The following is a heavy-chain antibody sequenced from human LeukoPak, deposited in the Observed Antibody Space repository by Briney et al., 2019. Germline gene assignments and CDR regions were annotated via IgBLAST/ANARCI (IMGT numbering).Heavy chain of an antibody. J-gene: IGHJ4*02. V-gene: IGHV3-21*01. CDR2: ISSSSSYI. CDR3: ARDPTAAYFDY. CDR1: GFTFSSYS. Sequence: GGSLRLSCAASGFTFSSYSMNWVRQAPGKGLDWVSSISSSSSYIYYADSVKGRFTISRDNAKNSLYLQMNSLRAEDTAVYYCARDPTAAYFDYWGQGTLVTVSS. D-gene: IGHD2-2*01.